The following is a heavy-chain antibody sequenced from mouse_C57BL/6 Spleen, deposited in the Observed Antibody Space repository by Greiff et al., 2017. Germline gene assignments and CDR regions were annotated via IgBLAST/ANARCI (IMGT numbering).Heavy chain of an antibody. CDR1: GYAFSSYW. Sequence: QVQLQQSGAELVKPGASVKISCKASGYAFSSYWMNWVKQRPGTGLEWIGQIYPGDGDTNYNGKFKGKATLTADKSSSPAYMQLNSLTSEDSAVYFCARCDDSYYFNYNAMDYRGQGTSVTGSS. D-gene: IGHD2-3*01. J-gene: IGHJ4*01. V-gene: IGHV1-80*01. CDR2: IYPGDGDT. CDR3: ARCDDSYYFNYNAMDY.